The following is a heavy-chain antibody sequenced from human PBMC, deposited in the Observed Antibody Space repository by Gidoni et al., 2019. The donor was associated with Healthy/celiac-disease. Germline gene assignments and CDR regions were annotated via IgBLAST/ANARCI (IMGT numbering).Heavy chain of an antibody. CDR3: ARDRAYTDARTYYDFWSGYYTYGMDV. D-gene: IGHD3-3*01. Sequence: QVQLVQSGAEVKKPGASVKVSCKASGYTCTGYDMHWVRQAPGQGLEWMGWINPNSGGTNYAQKFQGWVTMTRDTSISTAYMELSRLRSDDTAVYYCARDRAYTDARTYYDFWSGYYTYGMDVWGQGTTVTVSS. J-gene: IGHJ6*02. CDR1: GYTCTGYD. V-gene: IGHV1-2*04. CDR2: INPNSGGT.